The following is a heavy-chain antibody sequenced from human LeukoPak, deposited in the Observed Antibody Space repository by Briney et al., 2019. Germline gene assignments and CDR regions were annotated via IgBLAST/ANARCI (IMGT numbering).Heavy chain of an antibody. CDR3: ARVPGSGITNNHIDY. J-gene: IGHJ4*02. D-gene: IGHD3-10*01. CDR2: ISSGSSYI. CDR1: GFTFSSYS. V-gene: IGHV3-21*01. Sequence: GGSLRLSCAVSGFTFSSYSMNWVRQAPGKGLEWVSSISSGSSYIYYADSVKGRFTISRDNAKNSLYLQMNSLRAEDTAVYYCARVPGSGITNNHIDYWGQGTLVTVSS.